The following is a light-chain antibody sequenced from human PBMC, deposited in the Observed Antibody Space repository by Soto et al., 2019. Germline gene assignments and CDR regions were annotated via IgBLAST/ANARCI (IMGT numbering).Light chain of an antibody. Sequence: QSVLTQPPSVSGAPGQRVTISCTGSSYNIVAGYDVHWYQQLPGRAPKLLSYGNTNRPSGVPDRFSGSKSGTSASLAITGLQAEDEADYYCLSFDSSLSVVFGGGTKLTAL. CDR2: GNT. V-gene: IGLV1-40*01. J-gene: IGLJ2*01. CDR3: LSFDSSLSVV. CDR1: SYNIVAGYD.